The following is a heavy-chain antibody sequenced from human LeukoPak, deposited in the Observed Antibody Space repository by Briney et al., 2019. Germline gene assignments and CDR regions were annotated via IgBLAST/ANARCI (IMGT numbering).Heavy chain of an antibody. CDR2: ISWASQSI. Sequence: PGRSLRLSYAASGFRFDEHAMHWVRQAPGKGLEWVAGISWASQSIAYADSVKGRFTISRDNAKRSLYLQMNSLRAEDTALYYCAKDASPVTTYYFDYWGQGTLVTVSS. D-gene: IGHD4-17*01. CDR3: AKDASPVTTYYFDY. V-gene: IGHV3-9*01. CDR1: GFRFDEHA. J-gene: IGHJ4*02.